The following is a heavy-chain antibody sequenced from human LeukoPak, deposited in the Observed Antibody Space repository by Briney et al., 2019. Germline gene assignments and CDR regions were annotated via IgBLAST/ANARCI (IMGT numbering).Heavy chain of an antibody. J-gene: IGHJ6*04. V-gene: IGHV4-61*01. Sequence: PSETLSLTCTVSGGSVSRGSYYWSWIRQPPGKGLEWIGYIYYSGSTNYNPSLKSRVTISVDTSKNQFSLKLSSVTAADTAVYYCARDNRIIPAAMRPGYYYYGMDVWGKGTTVTVSS. CDR3: ARDNRIIPAAMRPGYYYYGMDV. D-gene: IGHD2-2*01. CDR1: GGSVSRGSYY. CDR2: IYYSGST.